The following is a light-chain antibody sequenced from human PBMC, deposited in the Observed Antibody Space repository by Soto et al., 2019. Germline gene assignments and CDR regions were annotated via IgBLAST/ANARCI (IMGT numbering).Light chain of an antibody. CDR1: SSDVGSYNL. J-gene: IGLJ1*01. CDR2: EVS. V-gene: IGLV2-23*02. Sequence: QSVLTQPASVSGSPGQSITISCTGTSSDVGSYNLVSWYQQHPGKAPKLMIYEVSKRASGVSNRFSGPKSGNTASLTISGLQAEDEADYYCCSYAGSSFYVFGTGTKVTVL. CDR3: CSYAGSSFYV.